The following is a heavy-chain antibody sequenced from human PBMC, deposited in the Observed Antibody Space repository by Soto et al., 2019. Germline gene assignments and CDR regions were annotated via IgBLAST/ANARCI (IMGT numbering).Heavy chain of an antibody. J-gene: IGHJ6*02. CDR3: ARALTNYYYYYGMDV. CDR2: INHSGST. D-gene: IGHD3-9*01. Sequence: PSETLSLTCAVYGGSFSGYYWSWIRQPPGKGLEWIGEINHSGSTNYNPSLKSRVTISVDTSKNQFSLKLSSVTAADTAVYYCARALTNYYYYYGMDVWGQGTTVTVSS. CDR1: GGSFSGYY. V-gene: IGHV4-34*01.